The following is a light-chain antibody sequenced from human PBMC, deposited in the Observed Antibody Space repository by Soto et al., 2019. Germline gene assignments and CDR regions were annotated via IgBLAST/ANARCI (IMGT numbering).Light chain of an antibody. J-gene: IGKJ3*01. Sequence: DIQMTQSPSSLSASVGDRVTITCRASQRISSYLNWYQQKPGKAPKLLIYAASSLQSGVPSRFRGSGSGTDFTLTISSLQAEDLATYYCQQRYSTPRFTFGPGTKGDI. CDR3: QQRYSTPRFT. V-gene: IGKV1-39*01. CDR2: AAS. CDR1: QRISSY.